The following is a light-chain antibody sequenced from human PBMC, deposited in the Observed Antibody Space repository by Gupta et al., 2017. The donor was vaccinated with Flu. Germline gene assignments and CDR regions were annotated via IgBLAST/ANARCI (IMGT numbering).Light chain of an antibody. J-gene: IGKJ2*01. V-gene: IGKV3-20*01. CDR2: GAS. CDR1: QSVASNY. CDR3: QQYSRSSGYT. Sequence: RATLSCRASQSVASNYWAWYQQKPGQAPRLLINGASDRATGVPDRFSGRESGTDFTLTINRLEPEDFAVYYCQQYSRSSGYTFGQGTKLEIK.